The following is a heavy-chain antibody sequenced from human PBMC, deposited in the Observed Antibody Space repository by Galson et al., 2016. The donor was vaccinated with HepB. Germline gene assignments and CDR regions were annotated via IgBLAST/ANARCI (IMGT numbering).Heavy chain of an antibody. CDR1: GGSFSGYD. V-gene: IGHV4-34*01. CDR2: INHRGST. Sequence: ETLSLTCAVYGGSFSGYDWNWIRQPPGKGLEWIGEINHRGSTNYNPSLKSRVTISVDTSKKQFSLKLTSVTAADTAVFYCARVGHGMDVWGQGTTVTVSS. J-gene: IGHJ6*02. CDR3: ARVGHGMDV.